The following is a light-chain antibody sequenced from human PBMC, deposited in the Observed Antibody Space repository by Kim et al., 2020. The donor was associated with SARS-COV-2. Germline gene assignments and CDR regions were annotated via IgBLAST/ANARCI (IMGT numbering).Light chain of an antibody. CDR2: GAS. J-gene: IGKJ2*03. V-gene: IGKV3-20*01. Sequence: LSPGERATLPCRASQSVSRSYLAWYQQKPGQAPRLLIYGASSRATGIPDRFSGSGSGTDFTLTISRLEPEDFAVYYCQQYGSSPWSFGQGTKLEI. CDR1: QSVSRSY. CDR3: QQYGSSPWS.